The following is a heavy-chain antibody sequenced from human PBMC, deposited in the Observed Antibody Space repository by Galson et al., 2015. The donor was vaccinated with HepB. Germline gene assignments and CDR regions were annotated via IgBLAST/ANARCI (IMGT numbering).Heavy chain of an antibody. Sequence: SVKVSCKASGYTFTGYYMHWVRQAPGQGLEWMGWINPNSGGTNYAQKFQGWVTMTRDTSISTAYMELSRLRSDDTAVYYCARSPIPSSSWRPFYYFDYWGQGTLVTVSS. CDR3: ARSPIPSSSWRPFYYFDY. CDR2: INPNSGGT. J-gene: IGHJ4*02. D-gene: IGHD6-13*01. CDR1: GYTFTGYY. V-gene: IGHV1-2*04.